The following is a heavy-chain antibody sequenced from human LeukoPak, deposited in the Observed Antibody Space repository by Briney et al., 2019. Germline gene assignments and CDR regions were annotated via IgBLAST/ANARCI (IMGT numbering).Heavy chain of an antibody. CDR2: ISAGGGST. D-gene: IGHD3-22*01. V-gene: IGHV3-23*01. J-gene: IGHJ4*02. CDR3: AKASIGYFDY. Sequence: PGGSLRLSCPASGFTFSSYAMSWVRQAPGKGLEWVSGISAGGGSTYYADSVKGRFTISRDNSKNTLYLQMNSLRAEDTAVYYCAKASIGYFDYWGQGTLVTVSS. CDR1: GFTFSSYA.